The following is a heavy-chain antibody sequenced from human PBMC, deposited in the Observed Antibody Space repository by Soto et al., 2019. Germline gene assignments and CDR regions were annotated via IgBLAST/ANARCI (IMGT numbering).Heavy chain of an antibody. CDR3: ARDRVYYYDSSGYYNFDF. CDR1: GFTFSHYA. J-gene: IGHJ4*02. D-gene: IGHD3-22*01. Sequence: QVQLVESGGGVVQPGRSLRVSCAASGFTFSHYAMHWLRQAPGKGLEWVAVVSYDGTKQFYADSVKGRFTISRDSSKSTLYLRMNNLRDEDTAVYYCARDRVYYYDSSGYYNFDFWGQGTLVTVSS. V-gene: IGHV3-30-3*01. CDR2: VSYDGTKQ.